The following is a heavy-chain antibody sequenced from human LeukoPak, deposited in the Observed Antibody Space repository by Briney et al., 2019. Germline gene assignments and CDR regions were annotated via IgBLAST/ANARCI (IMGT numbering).Heavy chain of an antibody. V-gene: IGHV1-2*02. CDR1: GYTFTGYY. CDR2: INPNSGGT. D-gene: IGHD5-12*01. Sequence: GASVKVSCKASGYTFTGYYMHWVRQAPGQGLEWMGWINPNSGGTNYAQKFQGRVTMTRDTSISTAYMELSRLRSDDTAVYYCARKAGGSGYDYGYYYYYMDVWGKGTTVTASS. J-gene: IGHJ6*03. CDR3: ARKAGGSGYDYGYYYYYMDV.